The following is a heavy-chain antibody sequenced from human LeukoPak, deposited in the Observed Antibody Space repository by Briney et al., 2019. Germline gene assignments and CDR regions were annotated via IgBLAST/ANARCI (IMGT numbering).Heavy chain of an antibody. D-gene: IGHD3-3*01. CDR1: GYTFTSYG. CDR2: IIPIFGTA. Sequence: SVKGSCKASGYTFTSYGISWGRQAPGQGLEWMGGIIPIFGTANYAQKCQGRVTITADESTSTAYMELSSLRSEDTAVYYCARSEWGSVRFLEWLNWFDPWGQGTLVTVSS. CDR3: ARSEWGSVRFLEWLNWFDP. V-gene: IGHV1-69*13. J-gene: IGHJ5*02.